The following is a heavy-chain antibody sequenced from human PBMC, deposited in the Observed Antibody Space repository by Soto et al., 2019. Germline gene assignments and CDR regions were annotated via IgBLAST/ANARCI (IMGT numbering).Heavy chain of an antibody. CDR3: AKDRRNRKDVWSGYFPDYYYGMDV. V-gene: IGHV3-30*18. J-gene: IGHJ6*02. D-gene: IGHD3-3*01. Sequence: HPGGSLRLSCAASGFTFSSYGMHWVRQAPGKGLEWVAVISYDGSNKYYADSVKGRFTISRDNSKNTLYLQMNSLRADDTAVYYCAKDRRNRKDVWSGYFPDYYYGMDVWGQGTTVTVSS. CDR1: GFTFSSYG. CDR2: ISYDGSNK.